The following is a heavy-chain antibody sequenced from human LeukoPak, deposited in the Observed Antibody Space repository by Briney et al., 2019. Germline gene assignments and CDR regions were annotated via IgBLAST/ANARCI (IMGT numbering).Heavy chain of an antibody. CDR2: ISPIFGTA. CDR1: GGTFSIYA. D-gene: IGHD3-9*01. Sequence: VASVTVSFKASGGTFSIYAISWVRQAPGQGGEWMGGISPIFGTANYAQTFQGRVTITADQSTSTAYMELSSLRSEDTAVYYCAREEYYDILTGYNYWGQGTLVTVSS. V-gene: IGHV1-69*13. J-gene: IGHJ4*02. CDR3: AREEYYDILTGYNY.